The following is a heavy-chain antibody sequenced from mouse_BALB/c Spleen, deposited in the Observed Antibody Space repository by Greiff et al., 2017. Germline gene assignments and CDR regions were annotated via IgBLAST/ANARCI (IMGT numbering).Heavy chain of an antibody. CDR3: ASLLPSMDY. D-gene: IGHD5-5*01. J-gene: IGHJ4*01. CDR1: GFTFSSYT. CDR2: ISNGGGST. V-gene: IGHV5-12-2*01. Sequence: EVKVEESGGGLVQPGGSLKLSCAASGFTFSSYTMSLVRQTPEKRLEWVAYISNGGGSTYYPDTVKGRFTISRDNAKNTLYLQMSSLKSEDTAMYYCASLLPSMDYWGQGTSVTVSS.